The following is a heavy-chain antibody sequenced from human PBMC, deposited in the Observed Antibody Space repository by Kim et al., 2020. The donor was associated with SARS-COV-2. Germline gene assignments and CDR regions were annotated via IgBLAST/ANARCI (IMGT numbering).Heavy chain of an antibody. CDR2: IYYSGST. Sequence: SETLSLTCTVSGGSVSSGSYYWSWIRQPPGKGLEWIGYIYYSGSTNYNPSLKSRVTISVDTSKNQFSLKLSSVTAADTAVYYCARSKWLSSYYFGMDVWGQGTTVTVSS. CDR3: ARSKWLSSYYFGMDV. CDR1: GGSVSSGSYY. J-gene: IGHJ6*02. D-gene: IGHD3-22*01. V-gene: IGHV4-61*01.